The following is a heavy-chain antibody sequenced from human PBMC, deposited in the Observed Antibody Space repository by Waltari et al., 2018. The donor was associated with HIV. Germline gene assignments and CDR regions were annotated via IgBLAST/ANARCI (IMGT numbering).Heavy chain of an antibody. CDR1: GFPFSSYW. D-gene: IGHD3-10*01. CDR3: GRGGFYGSGSKVN. V-gene: IGHV3-7*04. Sequence: EVQLVESGGGLVQPGGSLRLSCAASGFPFSSYWLSLVRQAPGTGLGWVANRKQDVSEKDYVDSVTGRFTISRDNAENSLYLQMNSLRAEDTDVYYCGRGGFYGSGSKVNWGQGTLVTVSS. J-gene: IGHJ4*02. CDR2: RKQDVSEK.